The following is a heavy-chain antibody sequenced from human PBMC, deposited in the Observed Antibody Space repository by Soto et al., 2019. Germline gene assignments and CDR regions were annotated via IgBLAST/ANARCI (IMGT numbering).Heavy chain of an antibody. J-gene: IGHJ4*02. CDR3: AKSIGGSYWRTNDY. CDR2: ISGSGDTA. CDR1: GFTFSDYV. V-gene: IGHV3-23*01. Sequence: GGSLRLSCATSGFTFSDYVMTWVRQAPGKGLEWVSSISGSGDTASYADSVRGRFTISRDNSKNTLYLQMDTLRAEDTALYYCAKSIGGSYWRTNDYWGQGTLVTVSS. D-gene: IGHD2-15*01.